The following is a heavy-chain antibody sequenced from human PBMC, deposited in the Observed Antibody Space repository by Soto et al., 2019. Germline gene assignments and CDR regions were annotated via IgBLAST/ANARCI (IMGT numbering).Heavy chain of an antibody. CDR3: AREPGEEEGATTTGYWFDP. Sequence: QVQLVESGGGVVQPGRSLRLSCAASGFTFSSYGMHWVRQAPGKGLEWVAVIWYDGSNKYYADSVKGRFTISRDNSKNTLYRQMNSLRAEDTAVYYGAREPGEEEGATTTGYWFDPWGQGTLVTVSS. CDR2: IWYDGSNK. D-gene: IGHD1-26*01. CDR1: GFTFSSYG. J-gene: IGHJ5*02. V-gene: IGHV3-33*01.